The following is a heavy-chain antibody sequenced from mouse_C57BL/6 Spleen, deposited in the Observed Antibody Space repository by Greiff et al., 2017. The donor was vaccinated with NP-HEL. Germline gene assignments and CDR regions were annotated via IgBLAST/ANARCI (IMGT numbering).Heavy chain of an antibody. CDR2: ISNLAYSI. Sequence: EVMLVESGGGLVQPGGSLKLSCAASGFTFSDYGMAWVRQAPRKGPEWVAFISNLAYSIYYADTVTGRFTISRENAKNTLYLEMSSLRSEDTAMYYCARQGYGSGFAYWGQGTLVTVSA. V-gene: IGHV5-15*04. CDR1: GFTFSDYG. CDR3: ARQGYGSGFAY. J-gene: IGHJ3*01. D-gene: IGHD2-2*01.